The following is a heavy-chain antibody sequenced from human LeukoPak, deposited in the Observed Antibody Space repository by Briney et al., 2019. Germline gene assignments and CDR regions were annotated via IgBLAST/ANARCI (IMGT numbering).Heavy chain of an antibody. J-gene: IGHJ4*02. CDR3: AAPRYSGSYHPFDY. V-gene: IGHV4-4*07. CDR1: GYSISSSYY. D-gene: IGHD1-26*01. CDR2: LYTSGST. Sequence: SETLSLTCAVSGYSISSSYYWSWIRQPAGKGLEWIGRLYTSGSTNYNPSLKSRVTMSVDTSKNQFSLKLSSVTAADTAVYYCAAPRYSGSYHPFDYWGQGTLVTVSS.